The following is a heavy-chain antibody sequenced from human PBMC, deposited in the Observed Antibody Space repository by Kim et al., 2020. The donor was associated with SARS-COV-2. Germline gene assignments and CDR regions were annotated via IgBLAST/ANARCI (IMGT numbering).Heavy chain of an antibody. CDR2: ISSSSSTV. CDR3: ARCPLSMTMVRGMITTTLFDYYNMDA. Sequence: GGSLRLSCTVSGFNFNSYSMNWVRQAPGKGLEWVSYISSSSSTVYYAGSVRGRFTISRDNAKNSLFLQMNSLRDDDTAVYYCARCPLSMTMVRGMITTTLFDYYNMDAWNQGTTVTVSS. D-gene: IGHD3-10*01. CDR1: GFNFNSYS. V-gene: IGHV3-48*02. J-gene: IGHJ6*02.